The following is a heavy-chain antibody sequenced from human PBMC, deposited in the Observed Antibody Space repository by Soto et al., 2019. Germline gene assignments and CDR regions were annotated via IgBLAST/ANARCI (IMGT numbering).Heavy chain of an antibody. CDR3: AKDAVAVNGVWDWFDP. CDR2: IHGNGGGT. D-gene: IGHD3-16*01. CDR1: GFTLRNNA. V-gene: IGHV3-23*01. J-gene: IGHJ5*02. Sequence: EVQLLESGGGLVQPGGPLGPPGAPRGFTLRNNALAGVANPPGRGGEGASPIHGNGGGTYYADSVKGRFTVSRDDSKETLYLQLSSLRVDDTAVYYCAKDAVAVNGVWDWFDPWGQGTLVTVSS.